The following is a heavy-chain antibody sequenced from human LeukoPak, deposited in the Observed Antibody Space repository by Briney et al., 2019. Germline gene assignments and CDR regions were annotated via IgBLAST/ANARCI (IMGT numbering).Heavy chain of an antibody. CDR1: GYSISSDYY. V-gene: IGHV4-38-2*01. CDR3: ARHSSSSWSHNYYYMDV. J-gene: IGHJ6*03. CDR2: IYHSGST. Sequence: KPSETLSLTCAVSGYSISSDYYWGWIRQPPGKGLAWIGSIYHSGSTYYNPSLKSRVTISVDTSKNQFSLKLSSVTAADTAVYYCARHSSSSWSHNYYYMDVWGKGTTVTVSS. D-gene: IGHD6-13*01.